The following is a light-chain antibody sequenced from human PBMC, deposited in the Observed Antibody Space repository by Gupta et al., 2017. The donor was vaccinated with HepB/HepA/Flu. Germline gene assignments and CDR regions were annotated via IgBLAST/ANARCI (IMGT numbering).Light chain of an antibody. CDR1: QSISSW. Sequence: DIQMTQSPSTLSASVGDRVTITCRASQSISSWLAWYQQKPGKAPKLLIYKASSLESGVPSRFSGSGSGTEFTLNISSLQPDDLATYYCKQYNTYRTFGQGTKVEIK. CDR2: KAS. V-gene: IGKV1-5*03. CDR3: KQYNTYRT. J-gene: IGKJ1*01.